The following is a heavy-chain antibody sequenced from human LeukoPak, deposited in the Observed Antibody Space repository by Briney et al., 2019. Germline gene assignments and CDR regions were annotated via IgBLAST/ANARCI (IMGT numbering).Heavy chain of an antibody. V-gene: IGHV4-4*07. D-gene: IGHD6-19*01. CDR2: LYSSGDT. Sequence: PSETLSLTCTVSGGSISGYYWNWVRQPADRGLEWIGRLYSSGDTYYNSSLKSRLTMSVDTSKNQFSLKLRSVTAADTAVYYCARGSSGSTKRYYFDSWGQGALVTVPS. J-gene: IGHJ4*02. CDR1: GGSISGYY. CDR3: ARGSSGSTKRYYFDS.